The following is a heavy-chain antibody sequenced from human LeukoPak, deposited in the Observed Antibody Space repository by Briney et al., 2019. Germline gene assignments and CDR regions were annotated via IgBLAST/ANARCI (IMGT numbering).Heavy chain of an antibody. J-gene: IGHJ4*02. D-gene: IGHD5-12*01. CDR2: INPNSGGT. Sequence: RASVKVSCKTSGYTFTGYYMHWVRQAPGQGLEWMGWINPNSGGTNYAQKFQGRVTMTRDTSISTAYMELSRLRSDDTAVYYCARWTAGGDIVATIPGGTFDYWGQGTLVTVSS. V-gene: IGHV1-2*02. CDR1: GYTFTGYY. CDR3: ARWTAGGDIVATIPGGTFDY.